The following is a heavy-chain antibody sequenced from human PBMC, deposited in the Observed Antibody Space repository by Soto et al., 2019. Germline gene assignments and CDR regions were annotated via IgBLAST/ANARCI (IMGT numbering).Heavy chain of an antibody. D-gene: IGHD2-15*01. CDR1: GFTFSSYE. CDR2: ISSSGSTI. V-gene: IGHV3-48*03. J-gene: IGHJ6*02. Sequence: GSLRLSCAASGFTFSSYEMNWVRQAPGKGLEWVSYISSSGSTIYYADSVKGRFTISRDNAKNSLYLQMSSLRAEDTAVYYCARDLGYCSGGGCYTYYYYGMDVWGQGTTVTVSS. CDR3: ARDLGYCSGGGCYTYYYYGMDV.